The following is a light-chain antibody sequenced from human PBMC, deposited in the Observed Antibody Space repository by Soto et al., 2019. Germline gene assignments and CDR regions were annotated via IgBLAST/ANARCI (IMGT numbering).Light chain of an antibody. CDR2: GAS. V-gene: IGKV3-15*01. CDR1: QSVSSN. Sequence: EIVMTQSPATLSVSQGERATLSCRANQSVSSNLAWYQQKPGQAPRLLISGASTRATGIPDRFSGSGSGTEFTLTISSLQSEDFAVYYCQEYNNWPALTFGGGTKVDI. CDR3: QEYNNWPALT. J-gene: IGKJ4*01.